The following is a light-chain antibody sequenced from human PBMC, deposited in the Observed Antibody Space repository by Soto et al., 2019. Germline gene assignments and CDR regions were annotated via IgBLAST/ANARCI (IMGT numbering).Light chain of an antibody. CDR2: DVN. V-gene: IGLV2-14*03. CDR3: SSYTSRDTLV. Sequence: QSALTQPASVSGSPGQSITISCTGTSSDVGGYDHVSWYQQHPGKAPKLIIYDVNIRPSGVSNRFSGPKSGNTASLAVSGLQAEDEADYYCSSYTSRDTLVFGGGTKLTVL. CDR1: SSDVGGYDH. J-gene: IGLJ3*02.